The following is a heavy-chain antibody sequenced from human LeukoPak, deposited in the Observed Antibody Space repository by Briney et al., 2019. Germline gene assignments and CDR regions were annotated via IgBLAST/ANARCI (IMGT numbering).Heavy chain of an antibody. CDR3: ASANPNHYQGFKGSSWYWYFDL. J-gene: IGHJ2*01. V-gene: IGHV1-69*13. D-gene: IGHD6-13*01. CDR2: IIPIFGTA. Sequence: SVKVSCKASGYTFTSYAISWVRQAPGQGLEWMGGIIPIFGTANYAQKFQGRVTITADESTSTAYMELSSLRFEDTAVYYCASANPNHYQGFKGSSWYWYFDLWGRGTLVTVSS. CDR1: GYTFTSYA.